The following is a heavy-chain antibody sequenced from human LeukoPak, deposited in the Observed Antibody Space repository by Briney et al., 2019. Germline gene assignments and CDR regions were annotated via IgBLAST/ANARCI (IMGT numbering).Heavy chain of an antibody. CDR3: ARLIPFAISHYYYYMDL. V-gene: IGHV1-8*03. CDR1: GGTFTSYA. Sequence: ASVKVSCKASGGTFTSYAISWVRQAPGQGLEWMGWMNPNSGNAGYAQKFQGRVTVTRDTSISTAYMELSSLRSDDTAVYYRARLIPFAISHYYYYMDLWPKGPPLPVFS. CDR2: MNPNSGNA. J-gene: IGHJ6*03. D-gene: IGHD2-21*01.